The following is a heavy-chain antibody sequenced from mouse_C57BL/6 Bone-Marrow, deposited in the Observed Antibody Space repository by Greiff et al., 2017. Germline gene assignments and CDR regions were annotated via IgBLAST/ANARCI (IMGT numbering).Heavy chain of an antibody. D-gene: IGHD2-3*01. CDR2: IWSGGST. CDR1: GFSLTSYG. CDR3: ARNPGGYDGYYFYYFDY. Sequence: VKLVESGPGLVQPSQSLSITCTVSGFSLTSYGVHWVRQSPGKGLEWLGVIWSGGSTDYNAAFISRLSISKDNSKSQVFFKMNSLQADDTAIYYCARNPGGYDGYYFYYFDYWGQGTTLTVSS. V-gene: IGHV2-2*01. J-gene: IGHJ2*01.